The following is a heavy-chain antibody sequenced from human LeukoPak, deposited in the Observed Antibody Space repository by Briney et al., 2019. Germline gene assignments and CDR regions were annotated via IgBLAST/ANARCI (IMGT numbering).Heavy chain of an antibody. D-gene: IGHD6-13*01. J-gene: IGHJ4*02. CDR3: ARGVYIAAAQYGY. CDR1: GGSISNYY. V-gene: IGHV4-59*01. CDR2: IYYSVTT. Sequence: PSETLSLTCTVSGGSISNYYWSWIRQPPGKGLEWIGYIYYSVTTNYNTSLKSRVTISVETSKNQFSLKLSSVTAADTAVYYCARGVYIAAAQYGYWGQGTLVTVSS.